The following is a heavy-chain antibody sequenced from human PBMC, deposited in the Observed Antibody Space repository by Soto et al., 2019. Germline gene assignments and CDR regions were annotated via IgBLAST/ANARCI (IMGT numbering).Heavy chain of an antibody. CDR1: GGSISSGGYS. CDR3: ARSSVRGFGELFRPPYYYGMGV. D-gene: IGHD3-10*01. CDR2: IYHSGST. Sequence: SETLSLTCAVSGGSISSGGYSWSWIRQPPGKGLEWIGYIYHSGSTYYNPSLKSRVTISVDRSKNQFSLKLSSVTAEDTAVYYCARSSVRGFGELFRPPYYYGMGVWGEGPTVTVSS. J-gene: IGHJ6*04. V-gene: IGHV4-30-2*01.